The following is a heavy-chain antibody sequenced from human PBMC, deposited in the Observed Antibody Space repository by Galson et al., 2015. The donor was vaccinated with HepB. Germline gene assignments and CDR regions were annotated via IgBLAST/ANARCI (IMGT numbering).Heavy chain of an antibody. CDR2: ISYDGSNK. Sequence: SLRLSCAASGLTVSGNYMTWVRQAPGKGLEWVAVISYDGSNKYYADSVKGRFTISRDNSKNTLYLQMNSLRAEDTAVYYCAKDRSVGIAAAVYPYGMDVWGQGTTVTVSS. CDR3: AKDRSVGIAAAVYPYGMDV. D-gene: IGHD6-13*01. CDR1: GLTVSGNY. J-gene: IGHJ6*02. V-gene: IGHV3-30*18.